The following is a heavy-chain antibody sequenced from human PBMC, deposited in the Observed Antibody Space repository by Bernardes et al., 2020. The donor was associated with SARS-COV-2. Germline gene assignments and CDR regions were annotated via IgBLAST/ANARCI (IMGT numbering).Heavy chain of an antibody. J-gene: IGHJ4*02. CDR2: IYSGGST. CDR3: ARVLPMLQDYLDS. D-gene: IGHD3-10*02. Sequence: GGSLRLSCAASGFTVSSNYMSWVRQAPGKGLEWVSVIYSGGSTYYADSVKGRFTISRDNSKNTLYHQMNSLRAEDTAVYYCARVLPMLQDYLDSWGQGTLVTVSS. CDR1: GFTVSSNY. V-gene: IGHV3-53*01.